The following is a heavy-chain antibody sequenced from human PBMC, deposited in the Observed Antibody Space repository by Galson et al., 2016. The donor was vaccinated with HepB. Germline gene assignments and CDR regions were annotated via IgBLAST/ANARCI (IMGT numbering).Heavy chain of an antibody. CDR3: PKDKRGHSSAWYWYFDD. CDR2: MSDSDDI. Sequence: SLRLSCAASGFTFSGYAMAWVRQAPGKGLEWVSGMSDSDDIYYAPSVQGRFTISRDNSKNTLYLQLSSLRAEDTAVYYCPKDKRGHSSAWYWYFDDWGQGTLVSVSS. CDR1: GFTFSGYA. D-gene: IGHD6-13*01. V-gene: IGHV3-23*01. J-gene: IGHJ4*02.